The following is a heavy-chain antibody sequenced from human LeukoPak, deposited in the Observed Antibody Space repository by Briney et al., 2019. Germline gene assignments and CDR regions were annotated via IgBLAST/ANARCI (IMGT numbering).Heavy chain of an antibody. CDR2: IYSGGTT. D-gene: IGHD2-2*01. V-gene: IGHV3-53*01. J-gene: IGHJ4*02. CDR1: GFTVSSNY. Sequence: GGSLRLSCAASGFTVSSNYMGWVRQAPGKGLAWASVIYSGGTTYYADSVKGRFTISRDNSKNTLYLQMNSLRAEDTAVYYCARDSEVCSSSTCYRVSDWGQGTLVTVSS. CDR3: ARDSEVCSSSTCYRVSD.